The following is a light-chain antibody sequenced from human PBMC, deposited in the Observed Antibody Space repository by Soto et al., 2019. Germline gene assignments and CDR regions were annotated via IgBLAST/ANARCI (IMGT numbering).Light chain of an antibody. Sequence: DIQLTQSPSFLSASVGDRITITCRASQGIRGNLAWYQQKPGKAPKILISGASSLQGGVPSRFSGSGSGTDFTLSISCLQPEDFATYYCLQLSDYPLTLGGGTKVEVK. CDR3: LQLSDYPLT. CDR1: QGIRGN. J-gene: IGKJ4*01. CDR2: GAS. V-gene: IGKV1-9*01.